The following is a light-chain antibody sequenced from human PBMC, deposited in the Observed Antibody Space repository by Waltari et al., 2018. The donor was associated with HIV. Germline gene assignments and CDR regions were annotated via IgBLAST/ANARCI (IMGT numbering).Light chain of an antibody. J-gene: IGKJ1*01. CDR1: QSISSN. Sequence: EIVMTQSPATLSVSPGERATLSCRASQSISSNLAWYQQKPGQAPRLLIYGASTRATGIPARFSGSGSGTEFTLTISSLQSEDFALYDCQHYNNWPPWTFGQGTKVEIK. CDR2: GAS. CDR3: QHYNNWPPWT. V-gene: IGKV3-15*01.